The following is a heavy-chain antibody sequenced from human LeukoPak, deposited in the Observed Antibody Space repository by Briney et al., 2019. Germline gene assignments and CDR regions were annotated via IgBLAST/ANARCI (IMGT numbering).Heavy chain of an antibody. CDR1: GGSISSGDYY. V-gene: IGHV4-30-4*08. CDR2: IYYSGST. Sequence: SQTLSLACTVSGGSISSGDYYWSWIRQPPGKGLEWIGYIYYSGSTYYNPSLKSRVTISVDTSKNQFSLKLSSVTAADTAVYYCARAALQLWLHPDYWGQGTLVTVSS. CDR3: ARAALQLWLHPDY. J-gene: IGHJ4*02. D-gene: IGHD5-18*01.